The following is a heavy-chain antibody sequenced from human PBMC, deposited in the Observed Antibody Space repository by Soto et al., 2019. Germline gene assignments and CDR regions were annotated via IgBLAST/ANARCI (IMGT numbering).Heavy chain of an antibody. Sequence: GGSLRLSCAASGFIFSDYYMSWVRQTPGKGLEWISYISTRSTYTNYADSVKGRFTISRDGTKNSLYLQMDSLRVEDTAVYYCARDLAWKRGKVGRYYYGMDVWGQGTTVTVSS. CDR2: ISTRSTYT. V-gene: IGHV3-11*06. CDR3: ARDLAWKRGKVGRYYYGMDV. CDR1: GFIFSDYY. D-gene: IGHD1-1*01. J-gene: IGHJ6*02.